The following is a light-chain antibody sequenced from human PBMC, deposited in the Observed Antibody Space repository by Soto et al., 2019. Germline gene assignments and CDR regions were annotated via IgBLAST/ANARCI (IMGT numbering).Light chain of an antibody. V-gene: IGKV3-15*01. CDR2: GAS. J-gene: IGKJ2*01. Sequence: EIVMTQSPATLSVSPGERATLSCRASQSVSSNLAWYQQKPGQAPSLLIYGASNRANGIPARFSGSGSGTEFTLTISSLQSEDFAVYYCQQYNNWYTFGQGTKLEIK. CDR3: QQYNNWYT. CDR1: QSVSSN.